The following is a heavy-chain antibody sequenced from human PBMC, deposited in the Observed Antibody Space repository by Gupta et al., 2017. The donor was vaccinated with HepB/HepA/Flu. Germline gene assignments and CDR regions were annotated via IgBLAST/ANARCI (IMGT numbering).Heavy chain of an antibody. CDR1: GFTFSSYW. Sequence: EVQLVESGGGLVQPGGSLRLSCAASGFTFSSYWMSWVRRAPGKGLEWVANIKQDGSEKYYVDSVKGRFTISRDNAKNSLYLQMNNLRAEDTAVYNCARGDNSSGSGNDYWGQGALVTVSS. CDR2: IKQDGSEK. CDR3: ARGDNSSGSGNDY. J-gene: IGHJ4*02. D-gene: IGHD6-19*01. V-gene: IGHV3-7*01.